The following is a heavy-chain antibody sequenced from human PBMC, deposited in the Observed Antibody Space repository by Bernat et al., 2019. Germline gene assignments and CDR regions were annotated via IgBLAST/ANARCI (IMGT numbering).Heavy chain of an antibody. D-gene: IGHD4-17*01. V-gene: IGHV4-59*01. Sequence: QVQLQESGPGLVKPSETLSLTCTVSGGSISSYYWSWIRQPPGKGLEWIGYIYYSGSTNYNPSLKSRVTISVDTSKNQFSLKLSSVTAADTAVYYCARDGATGGWFDPWGQGTLVTVSS. CDR2: IYYSGST. J-gene: IGHJ5*02. CDR3: ARDGATGGWFDP. CDR1: GGSISSYY.